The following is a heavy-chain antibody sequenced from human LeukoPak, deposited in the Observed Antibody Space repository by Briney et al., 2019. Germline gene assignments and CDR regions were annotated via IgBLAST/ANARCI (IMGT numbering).Heavy chain of an antibody. Sequence: PGGSLRLSCAASGFTFSGSAMHWVRQASGKGLEWVGRIRSKANSYATAYAASVKGRFTISRDDSKNTAHLQMNSLKTEDTAVYYCARDKGYFDYWGQGTLVTVSS. V-gene: IGHV3-73*01. CDR2: IRSKANSYAT. J-gene: IGHJ4*02. CDR1: GFTFSGSA. CDR3: ARDKGYFDY.